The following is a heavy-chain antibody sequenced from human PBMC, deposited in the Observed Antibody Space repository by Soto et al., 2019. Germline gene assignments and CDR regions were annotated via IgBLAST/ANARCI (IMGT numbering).Heavy chain of an antibody. D-gene: IGHD3-22*01. CDR3: ARLRTSGYYTHYYYGMDV. Sequence: QVYLEQSGAEVKKPGASVKVTCKASGYTFWNFGISWVRQAPGQGLEWMGWISPYNDNTNYVQKFQDRVTMTTDTSTSTAYMELRSLRSDDTAVYYCARLRTSGYYTHYYYGMDVWGQGTTVTVSS. CDR2: ISPYNDNT. J-gene: IGHJ6*02. V-gene: IGHV1-18*01. CDR1: GYTFWNFG.